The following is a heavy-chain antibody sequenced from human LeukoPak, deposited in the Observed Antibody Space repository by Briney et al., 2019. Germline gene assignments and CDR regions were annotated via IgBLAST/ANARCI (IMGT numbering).Heavy chain of an antibody. Sequence: SETLSLTCTVSGGSISSYYWSWIRQPPGKGLEWIGCIYYSGSTKYNPSLKSRVTISVDTSKNQFSLKLSSVTAADTAVYYCARVSCSGGSCYPGGGDYWGQGTLVTVSS. V-gene: IGHV4-59*01. J-gene: IGHJ4*02. D-gene: IGHD2-15*01. CDR2: IYYSGST. CDR1: GGSISSYY. CDR3: ARVSCSGGSCYPGGGDY.